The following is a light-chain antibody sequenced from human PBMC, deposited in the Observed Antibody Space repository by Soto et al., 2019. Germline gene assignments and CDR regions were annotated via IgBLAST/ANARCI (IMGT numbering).Light chain of an antibody. Sequence: DLQMTQSPSTLSASVGDRVTITCRASQSISSWLAWYQQKPGKAPKLLIYKASSLASGVPSRFSGRGSGTAFTLTISSLQPDDFAAYYCQQYNSYLYTFGQGTKLEIK. CDR3: QQYNSYLYT. V-gene: IGKV1-5*03. CDR1: QSISSW. J-gene: IGKJ2*01. CDR2: KAS.